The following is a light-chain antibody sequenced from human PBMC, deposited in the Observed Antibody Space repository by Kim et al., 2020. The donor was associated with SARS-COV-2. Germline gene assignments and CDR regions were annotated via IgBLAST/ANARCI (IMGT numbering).Light chain of an antibody. CDR2: DAS. J-gene: IGKJ2*01. CDR3: QQYDNLPMYT. V-gene: IGKV1-33*01. Sequence: ASVGDRVTITCQASQDISNYLNSYQQKPGKAPKLLIYDASNLETGVPSRFSGSGSGTDFTFTISSLQPEDIATYYCQQYDNLPMYTFGQGTKLEI. CDR1: QDISNY.